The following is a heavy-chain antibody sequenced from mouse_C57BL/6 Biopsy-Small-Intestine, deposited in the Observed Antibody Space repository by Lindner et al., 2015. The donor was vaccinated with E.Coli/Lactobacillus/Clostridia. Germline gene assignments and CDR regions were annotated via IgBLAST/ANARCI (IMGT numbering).Heavy chain of an antibody. CDR3: VRGRDYFAY. CDR1: GFTFNIYV. CDR2: IRSKSSNYAT. J-gene: IGHJ2*01. Sequence: VQLQESGGGMVQPKGSLKLSCAASGFTFNIYVMHWVRQPPGKGLEWVARIRSKSSNYATYYADSVKDRFTISRDDSQSMLYLQTNNLKTEDSAIYYCVRGRDYFAYWGQGTTLTVSS. V-gene: IGHV10-3*01. D-gene: IGHD1-1*01.